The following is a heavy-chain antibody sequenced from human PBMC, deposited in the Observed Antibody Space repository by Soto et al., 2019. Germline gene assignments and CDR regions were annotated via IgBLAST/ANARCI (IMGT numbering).Heavy chain of an antibody. CDR3: ARDRGSATTRYCYGMDV. CDR2: ISYDGSKK. J-gene: IGHJ6*02. CDR1: GVTFSSYA. Sequence: QVQLVESGGGVVQPGRSLRLSCAASGVTFSSYAMHWVRQAPGKGLEWVAVISYDGSKKYYADPVKGRFTISRDNSKNPLYLEMNSLRAEDTALYYCARDRGSATTRYCYGMDVWGQGTTVTVSS. V-gene: IGHV3-30-3*01. D-gene: IGHD1-7*01.